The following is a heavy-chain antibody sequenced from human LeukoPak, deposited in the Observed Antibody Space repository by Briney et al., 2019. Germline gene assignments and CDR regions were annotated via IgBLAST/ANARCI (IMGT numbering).Heavy chain of an antibody. CDR3: TATPWGGAAAIFDY. CDR2: ISGDGNFK. V-gene: IGHV3-74*01. D-gene: IGHD6-25*01. Sequence: GGSLRLSCAASGFTLNTYWIHWVRQTPQTGLEWVAAISGDGNFKRNADSVRGRLTIFTDNAKSTVSLQVSSLRAEDTAVYYCTATPWGGAAAIFDYWGQGILVTVSS. J-gene: IGHJ4*02. CDR1: GFTLNTYW.